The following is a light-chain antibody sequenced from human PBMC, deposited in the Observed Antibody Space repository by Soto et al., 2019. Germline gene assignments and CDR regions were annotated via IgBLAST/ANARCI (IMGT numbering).Light chain of an antibody. CDR2: GAS. J-gene: IGKJ1*01. Sequence: EIVLTQSPGTLSLSPGERATLSCKASQSVVSDYLAWCQQKPGQAPRLLIYGASTRATGIPDRFSGSGSGTDFTLTISRLEPEDFAVYYCHQYGDSPTFGQGTKV. CDR3: HQYGDSPT. CDR1: QSVVSDY. V-gene: IGKV3-20*01.